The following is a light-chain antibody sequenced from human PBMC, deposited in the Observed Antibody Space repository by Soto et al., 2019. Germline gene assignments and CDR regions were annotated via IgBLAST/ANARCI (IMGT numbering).Light chain of an antibody. CDR2: GAS. V-gene: IGKV3-20*01. CDR1: QTVTSNY. Sequence: EIVLTQSPGTLSLSPGERATLSCRASQTVTSNYLAWYQQTPGQAPRLLISGASSRATDIPDRFSGSGSGTDFSLTISSLEPEDFAVYYCQQYGTSPKTFGQGTKVEIK. CDR3: QQYGTSPKT. J-gene: IGKJ1*01.